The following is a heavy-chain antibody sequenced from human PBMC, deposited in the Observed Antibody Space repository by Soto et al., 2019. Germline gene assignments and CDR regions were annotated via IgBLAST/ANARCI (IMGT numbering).Heavy chain of an antibody. D-gene: IGHD6-13*01. Sequence: GSLRLSCAASGFTFSSYEMNWVRQAPGKGLEWVSYISSSGSTIYYADSVKGRFTISRDNAKNSLYLQMNSLRAEDTAVYYCARVDGSSWYQGDYWGQGTLVTVSS. CDR1: GFTFSSYE. J-gene: IGHJ4*02. V-gene: IGHV3-48*03. CDR3: ARVDGSSWYQGDY. CDR2: ISSSGSTI.